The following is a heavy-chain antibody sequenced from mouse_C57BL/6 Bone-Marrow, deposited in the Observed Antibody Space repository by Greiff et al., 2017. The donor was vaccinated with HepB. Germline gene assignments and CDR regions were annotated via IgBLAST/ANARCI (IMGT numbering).Heavy chain of an antibody. CDR1: GYTFTSYW. J-gene: IGHJ4*01. CDR3: ARGWGYAMDY. Sequence: QVQLQQSGAELVMPGASVKLSCKASGYTFTSYWMHWVKQRPGQGLEWIGEIDPSDSYTNYNQKFKGKSTLTVDKSSSTAYMQLSSLTSEDSAVYYCARGWGYAMDYWGQGTSVTVSS. D-gene: IGHD3-3*01. V-gene: IGHV1-69*01. CDR2: IDPSDSYT.